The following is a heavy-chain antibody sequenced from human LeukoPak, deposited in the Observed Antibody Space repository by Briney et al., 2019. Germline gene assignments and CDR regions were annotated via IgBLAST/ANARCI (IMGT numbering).Heavy chain of an antibody. D-gene: IGHD1-14*01. V-gene: IGHV1-18*01. CDR1: GYTFTDFG. Sequence: GASVKVSCKASGYTFTDFGFIWVRQAPGQGLEWMGWVSTYNGDTDYAKKFQDRVTMTTESSTQTTFMELRNLRSDDTADYYCARAESMALYFLYWGQGTLVSVSS. CDR3: ARAESMALYFLY. J-gene: IGHJ1*01. CDR2: VSTYNGDT.